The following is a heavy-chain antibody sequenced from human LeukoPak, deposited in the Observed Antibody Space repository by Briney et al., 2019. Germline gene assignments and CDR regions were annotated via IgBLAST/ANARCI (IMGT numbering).Heavy chain of an antibody. V-gene: IGHV3-23*01. CDR3: AKAAVDGYNWFDP. CDR1: GFTFSSYA. CDR2: ISGSSGRT. D-gene: IGHD5-24*01. J-gene: IGHJ5*02. Sequence: GGSLRLSCAASGFTFSSYAMNWLRQAPGKGLEGVSVISGSSGRTYYADSVKGRFTISRDNSKNTLYLQMNSLRDEDTAVYYCAKAAVDGYNWFDPWGQGTLVTVSS.